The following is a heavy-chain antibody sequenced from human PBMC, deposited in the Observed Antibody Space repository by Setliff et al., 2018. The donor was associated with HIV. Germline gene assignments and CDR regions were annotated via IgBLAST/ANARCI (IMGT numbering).Heavy chain of an antibody. Sequence: SETLSLTCAVSGGSFSDYFWSWLRQPPGKGLEWIGQIFHSGSTDYNPSLTGRVTISVDTSKSQFSLRLSSVTAADTAVYYCAREVGTRYMDVWGKGTMVTVSS. CDR2: IFHSGST. J-gene: IGHJ6*03. D-gene: IGHD1-26*01. CDR3: AREVGTRYMDV. CDR1: GGSFSDYF. V-gene: IGHV4-34*12.